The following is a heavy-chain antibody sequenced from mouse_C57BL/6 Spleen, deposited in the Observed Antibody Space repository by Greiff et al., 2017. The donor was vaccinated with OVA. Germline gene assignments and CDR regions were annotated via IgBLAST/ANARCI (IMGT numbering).Heavy chain of an antibody. V-gene: IGHV1-53*01. Sequence: QVHVKQPGTELVKPGASVKLSCKASGYTFTSYWMHWVKQRPGQGLEWIGNINPSNGGTNYNEKFKSKATLTVDKSSSTAYMQLSSLTSEDSAVYYCARSRGITTDYFDYWGQGTTLTVSS. J-gene: IGHJ2*01. CDR1: GYTFTSYW. CDR3: ARSRGITTDYFDY. CDR2: INPSNGGT. D-gene: IGHD1-1*01.